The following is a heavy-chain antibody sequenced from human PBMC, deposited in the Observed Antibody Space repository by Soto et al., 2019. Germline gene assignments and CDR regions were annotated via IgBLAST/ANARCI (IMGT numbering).Heavy chain of an antibody. CDR2: ISYDGSNK. CDR1: GFTFSSYG. V-gene: IGHV3-30*18. Sequence: QVQLVESGGGVVQPGRSLRLSCAASGFTFSSYGMHWVRQAPGKGLEWVAVISYDGSNKYYADSVKGRFTISRDNSKNTLYLQMNSLRAEDTAVYYCAKGQSGYYLGPFDYWGQGTLVTVSS. D-gene: IGHD3-22*01. J-gene: IGHJ4*02. CDR3: AKGQSGYYLGPFDY.